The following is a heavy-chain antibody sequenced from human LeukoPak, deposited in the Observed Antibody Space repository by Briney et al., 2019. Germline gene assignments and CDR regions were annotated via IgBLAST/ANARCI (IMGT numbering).Heavy chain of an antibody. CDR1: GFTFSSYS. D-gene: IGHD1-20*01. CDR2: ISTSSTYI. Sequence: KPGGSLRLSCAASGFTFSSYSMNWVRQAPGKGLEWVSSISTSSTYIYYADSVKGQFTISRDNAKNSLYLQMNSLRAEDTAVYYCARDPPFIIGTTFFDYWGQGTLVTVSS. V-gene: IGHV3-21*01. J-gene: IGHJ4*02. CDR3: ARDPPFIIGTTFFDY.